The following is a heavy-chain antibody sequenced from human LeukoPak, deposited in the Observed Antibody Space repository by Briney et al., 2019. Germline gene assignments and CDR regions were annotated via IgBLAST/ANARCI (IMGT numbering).Heavy chain of an antibody. Sequence: PGGSLRVSCAASGFTFITYGMHWVRQAQGKGLAWVAVIWDDGTNKYYADSVKGRFTISRDNSRNTLYLQMNSLRAEDTAVYYCARAEVPGAIKSGAFDIWGQGTMVTVSS. CDR3: ARAEVPGAIKSGAFDI. V-gene: IGHV3-33*01. J-gene: IGHJ3*02. D-gene: IGHD2-2*01. CDR2: IWDDGTNK. CDR1: GFTFITYG.